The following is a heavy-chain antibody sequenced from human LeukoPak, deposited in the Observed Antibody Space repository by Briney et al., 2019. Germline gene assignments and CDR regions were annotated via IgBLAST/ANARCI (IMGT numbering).Heavy chain of an antibody. J-gene: IGHJ4*02. CDR3: ARGRLIAEAGTCDY. V-gene: IGHV4-34*01. CDR2: INHSGST. CDR1: GGSFSGYY. Sequence: SETLSLTCAVYGGSFSGYYWSWIRQPPGKGLEWIGEINHSGSTNYNPSLKSRVTISVDTSKNQFSLKLRSVTAADTAVFYCARGRLIAEAGTCDYWGQGTLVTVSS. D-gene: IGHD6-19*01.